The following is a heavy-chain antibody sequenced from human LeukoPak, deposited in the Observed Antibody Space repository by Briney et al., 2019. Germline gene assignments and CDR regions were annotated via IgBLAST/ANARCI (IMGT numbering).Heavy chain of an antibody. Sequence: SETLSLTCAVYGGSFSGYYWSWIRQPPGKGLEWIGEINHSGSTNYNPSLKSRVTISVDTSKNQFSLELSSVTAADTAVYYCASSLLGYCSSTSCYTSYWGQGTLVTVSS. J-gene: IGHJ4*02. V-gene: IGHV4-34*01. CDR3: ASSLLGYCSSTSCYTSY. CDR2: INHSGST. D-gene: IGHD2-2*02. CDR1: GGSFSGYY.